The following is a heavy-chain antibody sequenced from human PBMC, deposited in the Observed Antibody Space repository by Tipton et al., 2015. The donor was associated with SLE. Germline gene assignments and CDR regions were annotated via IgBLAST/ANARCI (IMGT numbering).Heavy chain of an antibody. CDR2: IYSGGST. CDR3: AKSSNYYGSGSHFDY. Sequence: LSLTCAASGFTFSSYAMSWVRQAPGKGLEWVSVIYSGGSTYYADSVKGRFTISRDNSKNTLYLQMNSLRAEDTAVYYCAKSSNYYGSGSHFDYWGQGTLVTVSS. D-gene: IGHD3-10*01. J-gene: IGHJ4*02. CDR1: GFTFSSYA. V-gene: IGHV3-23*03.